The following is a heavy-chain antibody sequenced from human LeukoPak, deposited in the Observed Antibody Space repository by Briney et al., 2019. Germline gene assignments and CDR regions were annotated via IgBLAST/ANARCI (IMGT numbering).Heavy chain of an antibody. CDR1: GYTFTSYY. Sequence: ASVKVSCKASGYTFTSYYMHWVRQAPGQGLEWMGIINLSGGSTSYAQKFQGRVTMTRDTSTSTVYMELSSLRSEDTAVYYCASSIAAPSAFDYWGQGTLVTVSS. V-gene: IGHV1-46*01. D-gene: IGHD6-6*01. CDR3: ASSIAAPSAFDY. CDR2: INLSGGST. J-gene: IGHJ4*02.